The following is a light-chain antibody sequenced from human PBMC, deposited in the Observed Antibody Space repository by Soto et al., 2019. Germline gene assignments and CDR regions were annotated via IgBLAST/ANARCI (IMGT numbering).Light chain of an antibody. CDR1: SSNIGGNY. V-gene: IGLV1-47*01. CDR3: AAWDDSLNGL. CDR2: RND. Sequence: QLVLTQPPSASGTPGQRVTISCSGSSSNIGGNYVYWYQQIPGTAPKLLIYRNDQRPSGVPDRFSGSKSGTSASLAISGLRSEDEAEYYCAAWDDSLNGLFGGGTKLTVL. J-gene: IGLJ2*01.